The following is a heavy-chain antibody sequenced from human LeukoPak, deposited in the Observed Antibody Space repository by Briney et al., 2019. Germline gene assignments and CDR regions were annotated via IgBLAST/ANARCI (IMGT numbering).Heavy chain of an antibody. D-gene: IGHD1-26*01. Sequence: GGSLRLSCAASGFTFSSYAMHWVRQAPGKGLEWVAVISYDGSNKYYADPVKGRFTISRDNSENTLYLQMNSLRAEDTAVYYCARETGGDNYYYYGMDVWGKGTTVTVSS. J-gene: IGHJ6*04. CDR3: ARETGGDNYYYYGMDV. CDR1: GFTFSSYA. CDR2: ISYDGSNK. V-gene: IGHV3-30*04.